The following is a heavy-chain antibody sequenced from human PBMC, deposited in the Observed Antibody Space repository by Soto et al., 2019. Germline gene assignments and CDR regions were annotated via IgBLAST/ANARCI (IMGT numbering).Heavy chain of an antibody. J-gene: IGHJ2*01. V-gene: IGHV3-11*01. D-gene: IGHD5-12*01. Sequence: PGGSLRLSCAASGFTFSDYYMSWIRQAPGKGLEWVSYISSSATTIYYADSVKGRFTISRDNVKNSLYLQMNTLRAEDTAVYYCARGGLALSWYFDLWGRGTLVTASS. CDR3: ARGGLALSWYFDL. CDR2: ISSSATTI. CDR1: GFTFSDYY.